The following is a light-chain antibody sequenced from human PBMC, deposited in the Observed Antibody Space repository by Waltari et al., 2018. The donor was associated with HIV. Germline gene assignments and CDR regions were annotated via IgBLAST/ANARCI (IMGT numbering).Light chain of an antibody. J-gene: IGLJ1*01. CDR2: DVS. V-gene: IGLV2-14*04. Sequence: SDIGGYNFVSWYQQHPGKAPKLMIYDVSNRPSGVSNRFSGSKSGNTASLTISGLQAEDEADYYCSSYTSSSTLFVFGTGTKVTVL. CDR1: SDIGGYNF. CDR3: SSYTSSSTLFV.